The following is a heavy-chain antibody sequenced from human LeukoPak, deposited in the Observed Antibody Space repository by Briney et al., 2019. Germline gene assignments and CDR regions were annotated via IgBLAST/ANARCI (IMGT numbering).Heavy chain of an antibody. CDR3: TANWFDP. CDR2: INSDASRA. Sequence: GGSLRLSCAASGFTFSRYWMHWVRQAPGKGLVWVSRINSDASRANYADSVKGRFTISRDNAKNTLYLHMNSLRAEDTAVYYCTANWFDPWGQGTLVTVSS. V-gene: IGHV3-74*01. CDR1: GFTFSRYW. J-gene: IGHJ5*02.